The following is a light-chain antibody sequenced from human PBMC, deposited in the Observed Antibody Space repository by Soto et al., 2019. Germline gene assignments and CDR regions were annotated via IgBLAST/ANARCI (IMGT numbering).Light chain of an antibody. CDR1: TSDVGGYDF. CDR2: EVS. CDR3: TSYSSSNNFDVV. V-gene: IGLV2-14*01. Sequence: QSVLTQPASVSGSPGQSITISCTGTTSDVGGYDFVSWYQQHPGKAPKLIIYEVSNRPSGVSNRFSASKSGNTASLTISGLQAEDEADYFCTSYSSSNNFDVVFGGGTKLTVL. J-gene: IGLJ2*01.